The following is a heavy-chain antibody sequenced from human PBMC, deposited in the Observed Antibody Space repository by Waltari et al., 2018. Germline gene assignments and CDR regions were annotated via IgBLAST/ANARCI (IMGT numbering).Heavy chain of an antibody. J-gene: IGHJ6*03. CDR2: IDTNSGGT. CDR3: AKYRFLDDNHYIDV. V-gene: IGHV1-2*02. Sequence: QVQLLQSGAEVKKLGASVKVSCKTSGYIFTDHYMHWVRQAPGQGLEGMGSIDTNSGGTRLAQKFQGSVTMTRDTSVSTVYMELRTLRSYDTAKYYCAKYRFLDDNHYIDVWGKGTTVTVSS. D-gene: IGHD3-3*01. CDR1: GYIFTDHY.